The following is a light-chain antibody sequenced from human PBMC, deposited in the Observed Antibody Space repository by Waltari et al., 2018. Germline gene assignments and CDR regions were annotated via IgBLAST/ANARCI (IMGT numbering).Light chain of an antibody. CDR3: QQYNDRVLT. Sequence: DIQLTQSPSTLSASVGDRVTITCRASQSVTTWLAWYQQKAGKAPKLRIYDASIVQRGFPARFTGGGAETEFSLTVNSLQPDDFATYYCQQYNDRVLTFGQGT. CDR1: QSVTTW. J-gene: IGKJ2*01. CDR2: DAS. V-gene: IGKV1-5*01.